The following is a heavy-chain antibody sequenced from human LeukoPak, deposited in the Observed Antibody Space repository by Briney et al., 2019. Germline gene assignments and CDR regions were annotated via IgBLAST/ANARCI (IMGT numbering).Heavy chain of an antibody. D-gene: IGHD5-18*01. CDR1: GGTFSSYA. V-gene: IGHV1-69*13. CDR3: ARLPSYGHRRGFDY. CDR2: IIPIFGTA. J-gene: IGHJ4*02. Sequence: SVKVSCKASGGTFSSYAISWVRQAPGQGPEWMGGIIPIFGTASYAQKFQGRVTITADESTSTAYMELSSLRSEDTAVYYCARLPSYGHRRGFDYWGQGTLVTVSS.